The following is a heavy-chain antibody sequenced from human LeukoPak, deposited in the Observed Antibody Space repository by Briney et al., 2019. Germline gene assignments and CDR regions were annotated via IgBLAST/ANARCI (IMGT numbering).Heavy chain of an antibody. CDR3: ARDRTPFDP. V-gene: IGHV4-38-2*02. J-gene: IGHJ5*02. Sequence: PSVTLSLTCTVSGYSISSGYYWGWIRQPPGKGLEWIGSIYHSGSTYYNPSLKSRVTISVDTSKNQFSLKLSSVTAADTAVYYCARDRTPFDPWGQGTLVTVSS. CDR1: GYSISSGYY. CDR2: IYHSGST.